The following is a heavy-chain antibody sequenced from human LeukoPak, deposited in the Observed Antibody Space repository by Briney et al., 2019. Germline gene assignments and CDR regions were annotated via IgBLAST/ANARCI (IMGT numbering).Heavy chain of an antibody. Sequence: GGSLRLSCAASGFTFSSYAMSWVRQAPGKGLEWVSSISSSSSYIYYADSVKGRFTISRDNAKNSLYLQMNSLRAEDTAVYYCARDSGIESAVWGQGTLVTVSS. CDR1: GFTFSSYA. CDR3: ARDSGIESAV. V-gene: IGHV3-21*01. J-gene: IGHJ4*02. D-gene: IGHD5-12*01. CDR2: ISSSSSYI.